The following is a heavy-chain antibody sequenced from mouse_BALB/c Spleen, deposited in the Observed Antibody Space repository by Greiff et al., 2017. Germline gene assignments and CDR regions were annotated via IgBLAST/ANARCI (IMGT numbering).Heavy chain of an antibody. CDR2: ISTYYGDA. CDR1: GYTFTDYA. J-gene: IGHJ4*01. D-gene: IGHD1-1*01. Sequence: QVQLQQSGAELVRPGVSVKISCKGSGYTFTDYAMHWVQQSHAKSLEWIGVISTYYGDASYNQKFKGKATMTVDKSSSTAYMELARLTSEDSAIYYCARCYYGSSYYYAMDYWGQGTSVTVSS. V-gene: IGHV1S137*01. CDR3: ARCYYGSSYYYAMDY.